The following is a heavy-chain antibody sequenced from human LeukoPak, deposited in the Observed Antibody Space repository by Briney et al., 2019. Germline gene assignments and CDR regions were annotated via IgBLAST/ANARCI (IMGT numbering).Heavy chain of an antibody. CDR3: ITGVRGD. J-gene: IGHJ4*02. V-gene: IGHV3-15*01. CDR1: GFPFTYAW. Sequence: GGSLRLSCAASGFPFTYAWMNWVRQAPGKGLEWVGRITSKTDGGTTDYAAPVKGRFTISRDDSKNMLYLQMNSLKTEDTAVYYRITGVRGDWGQGTLVTVSS. CDR2: ITSKTDGGTT. D-gene: IGHD3-10*01.